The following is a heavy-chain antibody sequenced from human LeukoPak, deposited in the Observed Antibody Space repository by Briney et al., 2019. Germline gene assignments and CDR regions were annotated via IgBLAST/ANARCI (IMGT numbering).Heavy chain of an antibody. J-gene: IGHJ4*02. CDR1: GGSFSGYY. CDR3: ARGRERLWFSDLSGVDFDY. D-gene: IGHD3-10*01. Sequence: SETLSLTCAVYGGSFSGYYWSWIRQPPGKGLEWIGEINHSGSTNYNPSLKSRVTISVDTSKNQFSLKLSSVTAADTAVYYCARGRERLWFSDLSGVDFDYWGQGTLVTVSS. V-gene: IGHV4-34*01. CDR2: INHSGST.